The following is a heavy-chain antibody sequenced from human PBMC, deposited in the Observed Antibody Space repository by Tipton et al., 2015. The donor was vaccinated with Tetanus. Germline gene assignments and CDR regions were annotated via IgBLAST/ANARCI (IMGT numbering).Heavy chain of an antibody. CDR1: GFTFSSYW. Sequence: GSLRLSCTASGFTFSSYWMSWVRQTPGKGLEWEANIKEDGSEKYYVDSVKGRFTISRDNAKNSLLLEMSSLRVEDTAVYFCVSRYSNAWYYFDVWGQGTPVTVSS. CDR3: VSRYSNAWYYFDV. D-gene: IGHD5-12*01. V-gene: IGHV3-7*03. J-gene: IGHJ4*02. CDR2: IKEDGSEK.